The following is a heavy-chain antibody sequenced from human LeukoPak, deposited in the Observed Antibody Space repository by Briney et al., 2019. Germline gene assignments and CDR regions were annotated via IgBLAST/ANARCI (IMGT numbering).Heavy chain of an antibody. CDR2: IYNIRTT. Sequence: SETLSLTCNVSGGSVTSNNFHWGWIRQPPGKGLEWVGIIYNIRTTSYSPSLKSRVTISVDTSKNQFSLKMTSMTAADTAMYFCARRMIMVRDAFDRWGPGTMVTVSS. CDR1: GGSVTSNNFH. V-gene: IGHV4-39*07. J-gene: IGHJ3*02. D-gene: IGHD3-10*01. CDR3: ARRMIMVRDAFDR.